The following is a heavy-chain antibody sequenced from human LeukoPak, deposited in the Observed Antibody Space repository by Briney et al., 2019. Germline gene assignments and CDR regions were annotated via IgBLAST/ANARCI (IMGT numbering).Heavy chain of an antibody. Sequence: ASVKVSCKASGYTFTGYYMHWVRQAPGQGLEWMGWINPNSGGTNYAQKFQGRVTMTRDTSISTAYMELSRLRSGDTAVYYCARIKYCSSTSCYVFDYWGQGTLVTVSS. CDR2: INPNSGGT. CDR1: GYTFTGYY. V-gene: IGHV1-2*02. D-gene: IGHD2-2*01. CDR3: ARIKYCSSTSCYVFDY. J-gene: IGHJ4*02.